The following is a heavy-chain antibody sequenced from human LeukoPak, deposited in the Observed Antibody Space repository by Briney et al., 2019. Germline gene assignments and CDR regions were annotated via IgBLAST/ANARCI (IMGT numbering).Heavy chain of an antibody. CDR2: IWYDGSNK. CDR1: GFTFSSYG. Sequence: GGSLRLSCAASGFTFSSYGMHWVRQAPGKGLERVAVIWYDGSNKYYADSVKGRFTISRDNSKNTLYLQMNSLRAEDTAVYYCAREPPLNGMDVWGQGTTVTVSS. V-gene: IGHV3-33*01. CDR3: AREPPLNGMDV. J-gene: IGHJ6*02.